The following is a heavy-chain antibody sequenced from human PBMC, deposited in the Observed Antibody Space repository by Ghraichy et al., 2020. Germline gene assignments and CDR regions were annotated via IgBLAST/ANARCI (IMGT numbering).Heavy chain of an antibody. J-gene: IGHJ6*02. CDR2: ITSSSRTT. V-gene: IGHV3-48*02. D-gene: IGHD4-23*01. CDR1: GFTFSSYS. Sequence: ESLNISCVGSGFTFSSYSMNWVRQSPGKGLEWVSYITSSSRTTFYADSVKGRFTISRDNAQNSLYLQMKSLRDEDTAVYYCARGSSVVRFYYYAGMDVWGQGTTVTVSS. CDR3: ARGSSVVRFYYYAGMDV.